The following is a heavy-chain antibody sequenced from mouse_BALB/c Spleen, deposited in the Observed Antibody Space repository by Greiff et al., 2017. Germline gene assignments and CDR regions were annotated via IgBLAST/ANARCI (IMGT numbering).Heavy chain of an antibody. D-gene: IGHD2-14*01. CDR2: ISDGGSYT. V-gene: IGHV5-4*02. CDR1: GFTFSDYY. Sequence: DVHLVESGGGLVKPGGSLKLSCAASGFTFSDYYMYWVRQTPEKRLEWVATISDGGSYTYYPDSVKGRFTISRDNAKNNLYLQMSSLKSEDTAMYYCARDNYRYDEGAWFAYWGQGTLVTVSA. J-gene: IGHJ3*01. CDR3: ARDNYRYDEGAWFAY.